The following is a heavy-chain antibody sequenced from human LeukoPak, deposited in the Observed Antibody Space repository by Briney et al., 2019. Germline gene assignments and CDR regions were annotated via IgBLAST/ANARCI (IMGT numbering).Heavy chain of an antibody. D-gene: IGHD4-17*01. CDR2: IYYSGST. CDR1: GGSISSYY. V-gene: IGHV4-59*08. J-gene: IGHJ4*02. Sequence: SETLSLTCTVSGGSISSYYWSWIRQPPGKGLEWIGYIYYSGSTNYNPSLKSRVTISVDTSKNQFSLKLSSVTAADTAVYYCVYGDYGLFDYWGQGTLVTVSS. CDR3: VYGDYGLFDY.